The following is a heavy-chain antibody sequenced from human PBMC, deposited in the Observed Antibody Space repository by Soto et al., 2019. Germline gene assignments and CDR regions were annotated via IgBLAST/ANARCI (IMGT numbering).Heavy chain of an antibody. D-gene: IGHD4-17*01. J-gene: IGHJ5*02. CDR2: IYYSGST. V-gene: IGHV4-30-4*01. CDR3: DRVVSGTVNP. CDR1: GGSISSGDYY. Sequence: SETLSLTCSVSGGSISSGDYYWSWIRQPPGKGLEWIGYIYYSGSTYYNPSLKSRVTISVDTSKNQFSLKLSSVTAADTAVYYCDRVVSGTVNPWGQGTLVTVSS.